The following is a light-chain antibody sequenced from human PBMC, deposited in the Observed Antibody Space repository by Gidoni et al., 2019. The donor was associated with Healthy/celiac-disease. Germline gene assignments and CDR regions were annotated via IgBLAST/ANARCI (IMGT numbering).Light chain of an antibody. Sequence: ELVLTQSPATLSLSPGERATLSCRPSQSVSSYLAWYQQKPGQAPRLLIYDSSNRATCIPARFSGSGSGTDFTLTISSLEPEDFAVYYCQQRSNWPPLTFGGGTKEEIK. J-gene: IGKJ4*01. CDR1: QSVSSY. V-gene: IGKV3-11*01. CDR3: QQRSNWPPLT. CDR2: DSS.